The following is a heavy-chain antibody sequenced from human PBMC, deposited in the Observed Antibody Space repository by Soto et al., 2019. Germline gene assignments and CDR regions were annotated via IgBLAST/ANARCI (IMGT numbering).Heavy chain of an antibody. Sequence: HPGGSLRLSCAASGFTFSSYAMHWVRQAPGKGLEWVAVISYDGSNKYYADSVKGRFTISRDNSKNTLYLQMNSLRAEDTAVYYCARVGEAASYYYYYYGMDVWGQGTTVTVSS. V-gene: IGHV3-30-3*01. CDR3: ARVGEAASYYYYYYGMDV. CDR2: ISYDGSNK. D-gene: IGHD2-15*01. CDR1: GFTFSSYA. J-gene: IGHJ6*02.